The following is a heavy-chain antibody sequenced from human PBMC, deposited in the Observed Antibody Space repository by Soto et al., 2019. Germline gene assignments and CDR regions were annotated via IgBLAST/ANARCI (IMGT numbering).Heavy chain of an antibody. J-gene: IGHJ4*02. Sequence: SETLSLTCAVYGGSFSGYYWSWIRQPPGKGLEWIGEINHSGSTNYNPSLKSRVTISVDTSKNQFSLKLSSVTAADTAVYYCASFRGIVATIRRFDYWGQGTLVTVSS. D-gene: IGHD5-12*01. V-gene: IGHV4-34*01. CDR3: ASFRGIVATIRRFDY. CDR2: INHSGST. CDR1: GGSFSGYY.